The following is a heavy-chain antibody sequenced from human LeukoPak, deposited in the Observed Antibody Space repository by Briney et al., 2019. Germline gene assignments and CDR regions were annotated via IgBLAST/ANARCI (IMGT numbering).Heavy chain of an antibody. Sequence: SETLSLTCTVSGVSITSSDYHWGWIRQPPGKGLEWIGSIYYSGTTYYNPSLKSRVTISVDTSKKQFSLKLSSVTAADTAVYYCARHLLRDSSPTRVDYWGQGTLVTVSS. V-gene: IGHV4-39*01. J-gene: IGHJ4*02. CDR2: IYYSGTT. CDR3: ARHLLRDSSPTRVDY. D-gene: IGHD6-19*01. CDR1: GVSITSSDYH.